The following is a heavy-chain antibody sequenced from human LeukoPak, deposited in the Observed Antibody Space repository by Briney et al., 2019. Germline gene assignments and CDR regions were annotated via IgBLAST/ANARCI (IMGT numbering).Heavy chain of an antibody. CDR3: VRDDDLPDNGMDV. D-gene: IGHD3-22*01. V-gene: IGHV3-33*01. J-gene: IGHJ6*02. CDR2: IGSDGRNK. CDR1: GFIFRSHG. Sequence: PGGSLRLSCEPSGFIFRSHGMHWVRRAPGKGLEWLAVIGSDGRNKFYADSVKGRFTISRDNFKNILYLQMASLSAEDTAVYYCVRDDDLPDNGMDVWGQGTTVIVS.